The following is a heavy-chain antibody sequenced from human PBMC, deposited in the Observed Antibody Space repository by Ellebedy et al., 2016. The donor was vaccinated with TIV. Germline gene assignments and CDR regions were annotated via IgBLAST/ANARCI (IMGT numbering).Heavy chain of an antibody. Sequence: ASVKVSXXASGYTFTTHGITWVRQAPGQGLEWMGWISASNGNTNYAEKFQGRVSMTTDTSTSTAYMELRSLRSDDTAVYYCARMGDYDYVWGSYRTNFNDYWGQGTLVTVSS. J-gene: IGHJ4*02. CDR2: ISASNGNT. CDR3: ARMGDYDYVWGSYRTNFNDY. D-gene: IGHD3-16*02. V-gene: IGHV1-18*04. CDR1: GYTFTTHG.